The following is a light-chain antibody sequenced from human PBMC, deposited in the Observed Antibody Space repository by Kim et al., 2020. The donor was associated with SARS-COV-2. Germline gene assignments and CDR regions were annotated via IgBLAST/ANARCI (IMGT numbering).Light chain of an antibody. CDR2: EVS. CDR1: SSDVGGYNY. Sequence: GQSITISCTGTSSDVGGYNYVSWYQQHPGKAPKLIIYEVSNRPSGVSNRFSGSKSDNTASLTISGLQAEDEADYYCSSYTSSSTVVFGGGTQLTVL. V-gene: IGLV2-14*03. J-gene: IGLJ2*01. CDR3: SSYTSSSTVV.